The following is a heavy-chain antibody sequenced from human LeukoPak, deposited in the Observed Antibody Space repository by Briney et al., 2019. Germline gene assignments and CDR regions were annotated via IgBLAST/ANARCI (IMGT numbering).Heavy chain of an antibody. CDR3: ARDHYDRSGYYSEDY. D-gene: IGHD3-22*01. V-gene: IGHV3-74*01. J-gene: IGHJ4*02. Sequence: GGSLRLSCAASGFTFSSYWMHWVRQAPGKGLVWVSRINSDGSSTSYADSVKGRFTISRDNAKNTLYLQMNSLRAEDTAVYYCARDHYDRSGYYSEDYWGQGTLVTVSS. CDR2: INSDGSST. CDR1: GFTFSSYW.